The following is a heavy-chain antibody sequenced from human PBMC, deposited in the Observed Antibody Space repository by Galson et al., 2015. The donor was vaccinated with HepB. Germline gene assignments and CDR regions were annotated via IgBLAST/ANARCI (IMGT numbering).Heavy chain of an antibody. V-gene: IGHV1-3*01. CDR1: GYTFTSYA. J-gene: IGHJ5*02. CDR2: INAGNGNT. D-gene: IGHD3-3*01. Sequence: SVKVSCKASGYTFTSYAMHWVRQAPGQRLEWMGWINAGNGNTKYSQKFQGRVTITRDTSASTAYMELSSLRSEDTAVYYCARRFLSGTIFGVALGGDNWFDPWGQGTLVTVSS. CDR3: ARRFLSGTIFGVALGGDNWFDP.